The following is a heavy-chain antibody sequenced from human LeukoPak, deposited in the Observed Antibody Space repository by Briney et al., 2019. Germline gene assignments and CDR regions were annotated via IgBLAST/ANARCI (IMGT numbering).Heavy chain of an antibody. D-gene: IGHD6-19*01. Sequence: PGGSLRLSCAASGFTVSSNYMSWVRQAPGKGLEWVSVIYSGSSSTYYTDSVKGRFTISRHFSKNSLYLQMNSLRAEDTAVYYWARVGSGWYDFDYWGQGTLVTVSS. J-gene: IGHJ4*02. V-gene: IGHV3-53*04. CDR3: ARVGSGWYDFDY. CDR2: IYSGSSST. CDR1: GFTVSSNY.